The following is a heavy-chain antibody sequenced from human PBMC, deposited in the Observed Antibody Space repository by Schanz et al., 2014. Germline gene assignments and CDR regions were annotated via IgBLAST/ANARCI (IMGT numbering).Heavy chain of an antibody. Sequence: QVQLQESGPGLVKPSQTLSLTCTVSGGSISSGSYYWSWIRQPAGKGLEWIGRIYTSGSTNYNPSRKGRAAQAVDSSKNQFPLKLSSVTAADTAVYYCARDRLAAQGIDSWGQGTLVTVSS. J-gene: IGHJ4*02. CDR1: GGSISSGSYY. V-gene: IGHV4-61*02. CDR3: ARDRLAAQGIDS. D-gene: IGHD6-6*01. CDR2: IYTSGST.